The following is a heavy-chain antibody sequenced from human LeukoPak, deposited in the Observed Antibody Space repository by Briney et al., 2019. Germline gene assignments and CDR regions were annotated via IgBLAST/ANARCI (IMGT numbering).Heavy chain of an antibody. V-gene: IGHV1-24*01. CDR2: FDPDTTEE. CDR3: AALPHFYSSGWQSYFDY. CDR1: GYTLTELS. J-gene: IGHJ4*02. D-gene: IGHD6-19*01. Sequence: GASVKVSCKVSGYTLTELSMHWVRQAPGKGLEWKGGFDPDTTEEIYAQRFQGRVTMTEDTSTDTAYMELSSLGSEDTAVYYCAALPHFYSSGWQSYFDYWGQGTLVTVSS.